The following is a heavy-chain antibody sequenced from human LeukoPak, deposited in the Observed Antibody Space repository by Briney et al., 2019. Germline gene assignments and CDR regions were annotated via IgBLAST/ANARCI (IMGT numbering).Heavy chain of an antibody. CDR1: GFTFSSYG. Sequence: PGRSLRLSCAASGFTFSSYGMHWVRQAPGKGPGWVAVISYDGSNKYYADSVKGRFTISRDNSKNTLYLQMNSLRAEDTAVYYCAKCTAYCGGDLLAPDYWGQGTLVTVSS. D-gene: IGHD2-21*01. CDR2: ISYDGSNK. J-gene: IGHJ4*02. CDR3: AKCTAYCGGDLLAPDY. V-gene: IGHV3-30*18.